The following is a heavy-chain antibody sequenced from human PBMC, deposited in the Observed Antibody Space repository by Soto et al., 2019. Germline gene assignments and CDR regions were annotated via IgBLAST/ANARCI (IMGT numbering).Heavy chain of an antibody. J-gene: IGHJ3*02. CDR3: ARDCSGGSCYSVDAFDI. CDR2: IIPILGIA. Sequence: QVQLVQSGAEVKKPGSSVKVSCKASGGTFSSYTISWVRQAPGQGLKWRGRIIPILGIANYAQKFQGRVTITADKSTSTAYMELSSLRSEDTAVYYCARDCSGGSCYSVDAFDIWGQGTMVTVSS. D-gene: IGHD2-15*01. CDR1: GGTFSSYT. V-gene: IGHV1-69*08.